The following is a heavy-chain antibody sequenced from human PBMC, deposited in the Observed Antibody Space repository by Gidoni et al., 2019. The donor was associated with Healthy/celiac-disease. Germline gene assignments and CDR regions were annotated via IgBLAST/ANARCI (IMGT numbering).Heavy chain of an antibody. CDR1: GFTFSSYG. V-gene: IGHV3-33*01. CDR2: IWYDGSNK. J-gene: IGHJ6*03. Sequence: QVQLVESGGGVVQPGRSLRLSCAASGFTFSSYGMHWVRQAPGKGLEWVAVIWYDGSNKYYADSVKGRFTISRDNSKNTLYLQMNSLRAEDTAVYYCAREGGYSSGWYGHYYYMDVWGKGTTVTVSS. D-gene: IGHD6-19*01. CDR3: AREGGYSSGWYGHYYYMDV.